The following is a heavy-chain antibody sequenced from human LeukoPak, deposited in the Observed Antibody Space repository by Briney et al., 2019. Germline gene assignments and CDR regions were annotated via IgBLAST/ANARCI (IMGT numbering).Heavy chain of an antibody. CDR2: IKQDGSEK. CDR1: GFTFSSYW. J-gene: IGHJ5*02. D-gene: IGHD3-22*01. CDR3: ARVDSSGYSGGWFDP. Sequence: PGGSLRLSCAASGFTFSSYWMSWVRQAPGKGLEWVANIKQDGSEKYYVDSVKGRFTISRDNAKNSLYLQMNSLRAEDTAVYYCARVDSSGYSGGWFDPWGQGTLVTVSS. V-gene: IGHV3-7*01.